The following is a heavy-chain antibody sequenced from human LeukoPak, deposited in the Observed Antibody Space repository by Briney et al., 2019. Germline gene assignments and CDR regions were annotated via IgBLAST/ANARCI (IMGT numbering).Heavy chain of an antibody. V-gene: IGHV4-34*01. D-gene: IGHD2-8*01. J-gene: IGHJ4*02. CDR1: GGSFSGYY. CDR2: INHSGST. Sequence: SETLSLTCAVYGGSFSGYYWSWIRQPPGKGLEWIGEINHSGSTNYNPSLKSRVTISVDTSKNQFSLKLSSVTAADTAVYYCAREGPYCTNGVCYANYWDQGTLVTVSS. CDR3: AREGPYCTNGVCYANY.